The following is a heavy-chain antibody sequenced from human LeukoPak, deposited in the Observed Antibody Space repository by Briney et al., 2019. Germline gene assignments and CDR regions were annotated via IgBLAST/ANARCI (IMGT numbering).Heavy chain of an antibody. CDR3: ARGSTAAAGNFDY. V-gene: IGHV3-21*01. CDR2: ISSSSSYI. D-gene: IGHD6-13*01. CDR1: GFTFSSYS. Sequence: PGGSLRLSCAASGFTFSSYSMNWVRQAPGKGLEWVSSISSSSSYIYYADSVKGRFTISRDNAKNSLYLQMNSLRAEDTAVYYCARGSTAAAGNFDYWGQGTLVTVSS. J-gene: IGHJ4*02.